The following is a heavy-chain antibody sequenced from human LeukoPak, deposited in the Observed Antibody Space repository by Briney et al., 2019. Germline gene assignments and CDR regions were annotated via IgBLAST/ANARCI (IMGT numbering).Heavy chain of an antibody. CDR2: ISSSNTK. V-gene: IGHV3-48*04. CDR1: GFTFSTYN. D-gene: IGHD3-10*01. Sequence: PGGSLTLSCAAPGFTFSTYNINWVRQAPGKGLEWVSYISSSNTKYYADSVKGRFTVSRDNAKNSLYLQMNSVRAEDTAVYYCARDRHLVRGVIPCDFWGQGTLVTVSS. J-gene: IGHJ4*02. CDR3: ARDRHLVRGVIPCDF.